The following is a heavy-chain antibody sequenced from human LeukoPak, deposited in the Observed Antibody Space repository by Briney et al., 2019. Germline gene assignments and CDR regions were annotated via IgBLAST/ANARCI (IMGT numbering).Heavy chain of an antibody. CDR1: GFTFSSYS. CDR3: ARERGAGLSSSWVDY. J-gene: IGHJ4*02. CDR2: ISSSSTYI. Sequence: GGSLRLSCAASGFTFSSYSMNWVRQAPGKGLEWVSFISSSSTYIYYADSVKGRFTISRDNAKNSLYLQMNSLRAEDTAVYYCARERGAGLSSSWVDYWGRGTLVTVSS. V-gene: IGHV3-21*01. D-gene: IGHD6-13*01.